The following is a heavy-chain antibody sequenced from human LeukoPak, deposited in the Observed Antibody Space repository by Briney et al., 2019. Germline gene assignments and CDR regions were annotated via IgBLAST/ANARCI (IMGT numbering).Heavy chain of an antibody. CDR3: ARRPQGYGGSVDY. CDR2: IYPGDSDT. J-gene: IGHJ4*02. Sequence: GESLKISCKGSGYSFSNHWIGWVRQMPGKGLEWMGIIYPGDSDTRYSPSFQGQVTISADKSINTAYLQWSSLKASDTAMHYCARRPQGYGGSVDYWGQGTLVTVSS. V-gene: IGHV5-51*01. CDR1: GYSFSNHW. D-gene: IGHD4-23*01.